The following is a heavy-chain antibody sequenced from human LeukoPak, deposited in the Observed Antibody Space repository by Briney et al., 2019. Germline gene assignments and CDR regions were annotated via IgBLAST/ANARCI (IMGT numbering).Heavy chain of an antibody. J-gene: IGHJ4*02. V-gene: IGHV3-49*03. Sequence: GGSLRLSCTASGFTFGDYAMSWFRQAPGKGLEWVGFIRSKAYGGTTEYAASVKGRFTISRDDSKSIAYLQMNSLKTEDTAVYYCTGAVWGSSWYTADYWGQGTLVTVSS. D-gene: IGHD6-13*01. CDR1: GFTFGDYA. CDR3: TGAVWGSSWYTADY. CDR2: IRSKAYGGTT.